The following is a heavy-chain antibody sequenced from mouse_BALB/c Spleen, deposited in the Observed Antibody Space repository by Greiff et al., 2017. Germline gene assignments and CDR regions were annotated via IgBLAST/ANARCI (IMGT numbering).Heavy chain of an antibody. J-gene: IGHJ4*01. CDR3: ARYYYGYVLDY. CDR1: AVDFSRYW. V-gene: IGHV4-1*02. D-gene: IGHD2-2*01. CDR2: INPDSSTI. Sequence: AASAVDFSRYWMSWVRQAPGKGLEWIGEINPDSSTINYTPSLKDKFIISRDNAKNTLYLQMSKVRSEDTALYYCARYYYGYVLDYWGQGTSVTVSS.